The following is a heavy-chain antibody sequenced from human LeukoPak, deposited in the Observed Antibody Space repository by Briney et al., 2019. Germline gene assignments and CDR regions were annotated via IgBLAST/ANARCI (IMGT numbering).Heavy chain of an antibody. CDR2: IGSSGSPR. Sequence: GGSLRLSCAASGFTFSSYDMSWVRQAPGKGLEWISYIGSSGSPRYYADSVQGRLTISRDDAKNSLYLQMNSLRAEDTAVYYCARGGSSLKTLAVYWGQGTQVTVSS. CDR1: GFTFSSYD. V-gene: IGHV3-48*01. CDR3: ARGGSSLKTLAVY. J-gene: IGHJ4*02. D-gene: IGHD6-6*01.